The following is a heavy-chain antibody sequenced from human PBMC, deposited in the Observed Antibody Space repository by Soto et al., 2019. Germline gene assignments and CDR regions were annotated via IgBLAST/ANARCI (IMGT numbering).Heavy chain of an antibody. CDR3: TTRPVAGTDY. V-gene: IGHV3-15*07. D-gene: IGHD6-19*01. Sequence: GGSLRLSCAASGFTFTNAWMNWVRQAPGKGLEWVGRIKSKTDGETTDYAAPVKGRFTISRDDSKNTLYLQMNSLKTEDTAVYYCTTRPVAGTDYWGQGTLVTVSS. J-gene: IGHJ4*02. CDR2: IKSKTDGETT. CDR1: GFTFTNAW.